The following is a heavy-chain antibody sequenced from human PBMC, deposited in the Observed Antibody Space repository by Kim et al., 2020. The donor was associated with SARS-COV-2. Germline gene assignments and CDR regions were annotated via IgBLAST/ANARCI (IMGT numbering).Heavy chain of an antibody. CDR3: ARDREWDPGSFDI. D-gene: IGHD1-26*01. Sequence: ASVKVSCKTAGYSFTNFGINWVRQAPGQGLEWMGWINTYSGDTNSVQKYQGRVTMTADTSTNSVYMELRNLRPDDTAVYYCARDREWDPGSFDILGQGTM. J-gene: IGHJ3*02. CDR2: INTYSGDT. CDR1: GYSFTNFG. V-gene: IGHV1-18*01.